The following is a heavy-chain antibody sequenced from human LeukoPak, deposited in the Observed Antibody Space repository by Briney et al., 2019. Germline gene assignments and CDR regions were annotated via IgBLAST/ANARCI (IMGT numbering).Heavy chain of an antibody. Sequence: PGGSLRLSCAASGFTFSSYAMSWVRQAPGKGLEWVSAISGSGGSTYYADSVKGRFTISRDNSKNTLYLQMNSLRAEDAAVYHCAKEGGYSSSWYHFDYWGQGTLVTVSS. CDR3: AKEGGYSSSWYHFDY. CDR1: GFTFSSYA. J-gene: IGHJ4*02. V-gene: IGHV3-23*01. CDR2: ISGSGGST. D-gene: IGHD6-13*01.